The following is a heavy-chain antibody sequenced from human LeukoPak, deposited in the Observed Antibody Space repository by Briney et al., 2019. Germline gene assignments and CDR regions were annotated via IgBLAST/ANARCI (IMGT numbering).Heavy chain of an antibody. CDR3: ARNRNRGSSRLFHP. J-gene: IGHJ5*02. CDR2: INHSGST. V-gene: IGHV4-34*01. D-gene: IGHD6-13*01. Sequence: SETLSLTCAVYGGSFSGYYWSWIRQPPGKGLEWIGEINHSGSTNYNPSLKSRVTISVDTSKNQFSLKLSSVTAADTAVYYCARNRNRGSSRLFHPWGQGTLVPVLS. CDR1: GGSFSGYY.